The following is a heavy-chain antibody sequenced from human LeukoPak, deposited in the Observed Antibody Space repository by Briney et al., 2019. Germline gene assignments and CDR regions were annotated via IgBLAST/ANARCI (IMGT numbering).Heavy chain of an antibody. Sequence: SETLSLTCTVSGGSISSYYWSWIRQPPGKGLEWIGYIYYSGSTNYNPSLKSRVTISVDTSKNQFSLKLSSVTAADTAVYYCARARYYDFWSGYYFYFDYRGQGTLVTVSS. V-gene: IGHV4-59*01. CDR3: ARARYYDFWSGYYFYFDY. CDR1: GGSISSYY. D-gene: IGHD3-3*01. CDR2: IYYSGST. J-gene: IGHJ4*02.